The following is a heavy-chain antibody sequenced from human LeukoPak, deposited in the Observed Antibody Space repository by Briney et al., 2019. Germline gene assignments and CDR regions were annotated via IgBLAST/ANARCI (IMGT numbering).Heavy chain of an antibody. CDR3: ARVVPAAGFDY. Sequence: PSETLSLTCAVYGGSFSDYYWSWIRQPPGKGLEWIGEINHSGSTNYNPSLKSRVTISVDTSKNQFSLKLSSVTAADTAVYYCARVVPAAGFDYWGQGTLVTVSS. CDR2: INHSGST. J-gene: IGHJ4*02. D-gene: IGHD2-2*01. V-gene: IGHV4-34*01. CDR1: GGSFSDYY.